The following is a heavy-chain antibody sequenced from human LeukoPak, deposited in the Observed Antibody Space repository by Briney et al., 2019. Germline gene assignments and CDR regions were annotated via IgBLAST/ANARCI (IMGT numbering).Heavy chain of an antibody. CDR1: GYTFTSYG. CDR3: ARDSGERGSGSYLIAY. CDR2: ISAYNGNT. J-gene: IGHJ4*02. V-gene: IGHV1-18*01. Sequence: GASVKVSCKASGYTFTSYGISWVRQAPGQGLEWMGWISAYNGNTNYAQKFQGRVTMTRDTSISTAYMELSRLRSDDTAVYYCARDSGERGSGSYLIAYWGQGTLVTVPS. D-gene: IGHD3-10*01.